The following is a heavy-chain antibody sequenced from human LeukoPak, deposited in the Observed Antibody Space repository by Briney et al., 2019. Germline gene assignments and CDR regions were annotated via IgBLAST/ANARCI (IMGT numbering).Heavy chain of an antibody. CDR1: GDSVSSNRAA. CDR3: ARAAHGSHWFDP. D-gene: IGHD2-15*01. V-gene: IGHV6-1*01. CDR2: TYYMSKWNL. Sequence: SQTLSLTCAISGDSVSSNRAAWNWIRQSPSRGLEWLGRTYYMSKWNLEYAMPVKSRITINPDTAKNQFSLQLSSVTPEDTAVYYCARAAHGSHWFDPWGQGTLVTVSS. J-gene: IGHJ5*02.